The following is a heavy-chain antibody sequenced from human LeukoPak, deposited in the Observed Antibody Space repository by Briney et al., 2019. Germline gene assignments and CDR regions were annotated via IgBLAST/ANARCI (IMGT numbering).Heavy chain of an antibody. CDR3: AKDSYGSGSYFLY. CDR1: GFTFSSYG. CDR2: ISYDGSNK. J-gene: IGHJ4*02. Sequence: GGSLRLSCAASGFTFSSYGMHWVRQAPGKGLEWVAVISYDGSNKYYADSVKGRFTISRDNSKNTLYLQMNSLRAEDTAVYYCAKDSYGSGSYFLYWGQGTLVTVSS. V-gene: IGHV3-30*18. D-gene: IGHD3-10*01.